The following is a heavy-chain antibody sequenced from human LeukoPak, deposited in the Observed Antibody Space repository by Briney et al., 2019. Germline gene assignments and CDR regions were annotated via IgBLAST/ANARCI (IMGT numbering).Heavy chain of an antibody. V-gene: IGHV4-4*09. CDR1: GGSISSYY. CDR2: IYTSGST. Sequence: SETLSPTCTVSGGSISSYYWSWIRQPPGKGLEWIGYIYTSGSTNYNPSLKSRVTISVDTSKNQFSLKLSSVTAADTAVYYCARRQYQLLYGYYYYYMDVWGKGTTVTVSS. J-gene: IGHJ6*03. CDR3: ARRQYQLLYGYYYYYMDV. D-gene: IGHD2-2*02.